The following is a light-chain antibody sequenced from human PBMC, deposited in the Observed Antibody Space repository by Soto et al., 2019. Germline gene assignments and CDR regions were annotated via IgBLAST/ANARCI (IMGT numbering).Light chain of an antibody. Sequence: QSVLTQPASVSGSPGQSITISCTGSSSDVGGYSYVSWYQQYPGKAPKLMIYEVINRPSGVSNRFSGSKSGNTASLTISGLQADDDADYYCSSYTNSDTWVFGGGTKLTVL. CDR3: SSYTNSDTWV. CDR1: SSDVGGYSY. CDR2: EVI. V-gene: IGLV2-14*01. J-gene: IGLJ3*02.